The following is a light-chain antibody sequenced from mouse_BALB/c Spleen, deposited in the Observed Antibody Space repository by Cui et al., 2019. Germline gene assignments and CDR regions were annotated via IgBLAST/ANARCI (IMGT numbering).Light chain of an antibody. CDR1: ENVGTY. V-gene: IGKV6-20*01. CDR2: GAS. Sequence: NIAMTQSPKSMSMSVGERVTLSCKASENVGTYVSWYQQKPEQSPKLLIYGASNRYTGVPDRFTGSGSATDFTLTISSVQAEDLADYHCGQSYSYPFTFGSGTKLEIK. CDR3: GQSYSYPFT. J-gene: IGKJ4*01.